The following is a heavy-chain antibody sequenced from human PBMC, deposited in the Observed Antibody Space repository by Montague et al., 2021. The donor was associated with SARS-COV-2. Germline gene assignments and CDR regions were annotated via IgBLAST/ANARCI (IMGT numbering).Heavy chain of an antibody. Sequence: ETLSLICTVSGGSISSSSYYWAWIRQPPGKGLEWIGSIYYRGSTYYNPSLKSRVFISVDTSKNQLSLTLTSVTAADTAVYYCATQEDPSGWIPGPFDFWGQGTLLSVSS. CDR1: GGSISSSSYY. CDR3: ATQEDPSGWIPGPFDF. V-gene: IGHV4-39*01. J-gene: IGHJ4*02. CDR2: IYYRGST. D-gene: IGHD6-19*01.